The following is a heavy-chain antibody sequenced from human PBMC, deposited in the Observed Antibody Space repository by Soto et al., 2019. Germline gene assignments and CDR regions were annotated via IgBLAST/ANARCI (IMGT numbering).Heavy chain of an antibody. J-gene: IGHJ4*02. CDR3: AKDSGYDSHLFDY. CDR1: GFTFSSYG. V-gene: IGHV3-30*18. CDR2: ISYDGSNK. Sequence: GSLRLSCAASGFTFSSYGMHWVRQAPGKGLEWVAVISYDGSNKYYADSVKGRFTISRDNSKNTLYLQMNSLRAEDTAVYYCAKDSGYDSHLFDYWGQGTLVTVSS. D-gene: IGHD5-12*01.